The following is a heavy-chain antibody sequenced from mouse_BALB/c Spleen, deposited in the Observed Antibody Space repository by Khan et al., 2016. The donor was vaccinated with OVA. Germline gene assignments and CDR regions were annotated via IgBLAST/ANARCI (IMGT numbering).Heavy chain of an antibody. CDR1: GYTFTNYG. CDR2: INTSTGEP. D-gene: IGHD2-14*01. J-gene: IGHJ1*01. V-gene: IGHV9-3-1*01. CDR3: AGRRWYDGYFDV. Sequence: QIQLVQSGPELKKPGETVKISCKASGYTFTNYGMNWVKQAPGKDLKWMGWINTSTGEPKYAADFKGRFAFSLETSATTAYLQLNNLKNEDTATYCCAGRRWYDGYFDVWGAGTTVTVSS.